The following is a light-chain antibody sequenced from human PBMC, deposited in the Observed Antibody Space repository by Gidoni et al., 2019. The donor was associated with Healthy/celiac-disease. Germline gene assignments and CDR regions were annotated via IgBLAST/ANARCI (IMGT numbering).Light chain of an antibody. CDR1: QSVSSN. J-gene: IGKJ2*01. CDR2: GAS. V-gene: IGKV3-15*01. CDR3: QQYNNWPPYT. Sequence: EIVITQSPATLSVSPGERATLSCRASQSVSSNLAWYQQKPGQAPRLLIYGASTRAPGIPARLSGSGSGTEFTLTISSMQSEDFAVYYCQQYNNWPPYTFGQGTKLEIK.